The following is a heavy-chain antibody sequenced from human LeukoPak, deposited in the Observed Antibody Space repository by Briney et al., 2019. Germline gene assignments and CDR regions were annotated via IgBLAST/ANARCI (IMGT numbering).Heavy chain of an antibody. Sequence: GGSLRLSCAASGFTFSRHWMTWVRQAPGKGLEWVANIKEDGSEQYYADSIKGRFTISRDNAKNSLYLQMSSLRAEDTAIYYCVRETVSVITDFDYWGQGTLVTVSS. CDR2: IKEDGSEQ. V-gene: IGHV3-7*01. CDR3: VRETVSVITDFDY. D-gene: IGHD3-16*02. CDR1: GFTFSRHW. J-gene: IGHJ4*02.